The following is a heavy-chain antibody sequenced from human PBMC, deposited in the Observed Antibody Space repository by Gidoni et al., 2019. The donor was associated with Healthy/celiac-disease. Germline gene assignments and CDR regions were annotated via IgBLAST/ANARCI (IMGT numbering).Heavy chain of an antibody. CDR3: ARQYSSSWYVWDGMDV. Sequence: EVQLVQSGAEVKKPGESLTISCKGSGYSFPSYWLGWVRQMPGKGLEWMGIIYPGDSDTRYSPSFQGQVTISTDKSISTAYLQWSSLKAADTAMYYCARQYSSSWYVWDGMDVWGQGTTVTVSS. V-gene: IGHV5-51*01. D-gene: IGHD6-13*01. CDR1: GYSFPSYW. J-gene: IGHJ6*02. CDR2: IYPGDSDT.